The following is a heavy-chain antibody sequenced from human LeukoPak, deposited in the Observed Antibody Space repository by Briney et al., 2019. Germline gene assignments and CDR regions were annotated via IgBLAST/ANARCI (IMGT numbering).Heavy chain of an antibody. J-gene: IGHJ4*02. CDR3: ARSPPDY. Sequence: GRSLRLSCAASGFTFSSYEMNWVRQAPGKGLEWVSFTGVSGITIYYADSVKGRFTISRDNAKNSLYLQMNSLRAEDTAIYYCARSPPDYWGQGTLVTVSS. CDR1: GFTFSSYE. CDR2: TGVSGITI. V-gene: IGHV3-48*03.